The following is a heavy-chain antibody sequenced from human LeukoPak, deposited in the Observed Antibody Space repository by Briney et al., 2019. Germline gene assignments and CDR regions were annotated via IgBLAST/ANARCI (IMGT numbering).Heavy chain of an antibody. CDR1: GGSFSGYY. J-gene: IGHJ4*02. CDR3: ARTYYGTYFTYFDY. D-gene: IGHD1-26*01. CDR2: INHSGST. Sequence: SETLSLTCAVYGGSFSGYYWSWIRQPPGKGLEWIGKINHSGSTDYNPSLKSRITISVDTSKNQFSLKLSSVTAADTAVYYCARTYYGTYFTYFDYWGQGTLVTVSS. V-gene: IGHV4-34*01.